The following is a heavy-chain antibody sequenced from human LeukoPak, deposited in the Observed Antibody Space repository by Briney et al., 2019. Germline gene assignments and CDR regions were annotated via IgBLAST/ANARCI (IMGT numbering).Heavy chain of an antibody. Sequence: PGGSLRLSCAASGFTFSSYGMHWVRQAPGKGLEWVAVIWYDGSNKYYADSVKGRFTISRDNSKNTLYLQTNSLRAEDTAVYYCAKDLAVELLWFGESQNYYYYGMDVWGQGTTVTVSS. V-gene: IGHV3-30*02. CDR1: GFTFSSYG. CDR3: AKDLAVELLWFGESQNYYYYGMDV. J-gene: IGHJ6*02. CDR2: IWYDGSNK. D-gene: IGHD3-10*01.